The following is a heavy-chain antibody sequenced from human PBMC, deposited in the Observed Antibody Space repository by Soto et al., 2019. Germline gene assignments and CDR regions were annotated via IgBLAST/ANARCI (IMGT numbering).Heavy chain of an antibody. Sequence: SETLSLTCSVSGGSFTDYYWTWIRQPPGKPLEWIGEISHGGTTKDNPFLHSRVTMSVDTSRNQFSLKLSSVTAADTAVYYCARGPHGAIFGVDNWFDPWGQGTLVTVSS. CDR3: ARGPHGAIFGVDNWFDP. CDR1: GGSFTDYY. D-gene: IGHD3-3*01. J-gene: IGHJ5*02. CDR2: ISHGGTT. V-gene: IGHV4-34*01.